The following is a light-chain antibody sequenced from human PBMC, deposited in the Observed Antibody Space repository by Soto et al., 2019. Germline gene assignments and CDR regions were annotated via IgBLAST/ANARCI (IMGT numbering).Light chain of an antibody. V-gene: IGKV1-39*01. Sequence: DIQMTKSPSSLSASVGDRVTITCRASQSISSYLNWYQQKPGKAPKLLIYAASSLQSGVPSRFSGSGSGTEFTLTISSLQPDDFATYYCQQSYSTPRTFGGGTKVAIK. CDR2: AAS. CDR3: QQSYSTPRT. CDR1: QSISSY. J-gene: IGKJ4*01.